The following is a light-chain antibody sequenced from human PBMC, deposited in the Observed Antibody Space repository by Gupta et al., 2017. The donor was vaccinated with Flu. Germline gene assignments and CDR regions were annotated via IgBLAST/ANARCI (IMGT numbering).Light chain of an antibody. CDR2: CAS. J-gene: IGKJ1*01. CDR3: WQEDNGYPRT. CDR1: QSVSSN. V-gene: IGKV3-15*01. Sequence: IVLTQSPATLSVSPGERATLSCRASQSVSSNLAWYLQKTGQATRLLIYCASSRANGIPARIISSRCCTKCTPIISSRHSEDDVVYYCWQEDNGYPRTFGAGTKVEIK.